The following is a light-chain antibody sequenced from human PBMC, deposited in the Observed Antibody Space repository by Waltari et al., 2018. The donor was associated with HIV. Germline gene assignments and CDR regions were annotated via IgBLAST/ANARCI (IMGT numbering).Light chain of an antibody. Sequence: QSVLTQPPSASGTPGQRVTISCSGSSSTVGSNTVTWYQQLPVTAPKLLIYRNNQRPSGFPDRFSGSKSGTSASLAISGLQSEDEADYYCAAWDDSLNGHYVFGTGTKVTVL. CDR3: AAWDDSLNGHYV. CDR1: SSTVGSNT. V-gene: IGLV1-44*01. J-gene: IGLJ1*01. CDR2: RNN.